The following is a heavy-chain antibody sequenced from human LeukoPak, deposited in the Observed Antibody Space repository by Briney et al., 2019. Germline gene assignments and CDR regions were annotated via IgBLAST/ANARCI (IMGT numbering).Heavy chain of an antibody. D-gene: IGHD6-19*01. CDR3: ARAPLYSGGSGWSVYYFYAMDV. CDR1: GGSISSSY. CDR2: IDNSGST. Sequence: SETLSLTCTVSGGSISSSYWSWVRQPPGKGLEWIGYIDNSGSTNYNPSLKSRVTISLDTPKSQFSLKLSSVTAADTAVYYCARAPLYSGGSGWSVYYFYAMDVWGQGTTVTVSS. J-gene: IGHJ6*02. V-gene: IGHV4-59*01.